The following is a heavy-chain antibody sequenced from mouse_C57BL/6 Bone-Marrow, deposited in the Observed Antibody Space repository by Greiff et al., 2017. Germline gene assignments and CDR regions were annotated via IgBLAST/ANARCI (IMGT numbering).Heavy chain of an antibody. CDR2: ISAGGSYT. D-gene: IGHD1-1*01. Sequence: EVKVVESGGGLVKPGGSLTLSCAASGFTFSSYAMSWVRQTPEKRLEWVATISAGGSYTYYPDNVKGRFTISTDKAKNNLYLQMSHLKSEDTAMYYCARELLLEAEYWGQGTTLTVSS. J-gene: IGHJ2*01. V-gene: IGHV5-4*01. CDR3: ARELLLEAEY. CDR1: GFTFSSYA.